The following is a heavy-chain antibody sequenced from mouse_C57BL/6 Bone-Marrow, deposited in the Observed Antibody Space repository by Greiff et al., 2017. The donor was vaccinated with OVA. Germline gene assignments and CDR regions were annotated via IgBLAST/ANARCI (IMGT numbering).Heavy chain of an antibody. D-gene: IGHD6-1*01. J-gene: IGHJ3*01. CDR1: GFNIKDDY. Sequence: EVQLVESGAELVRPGASVKLSCTASGFNIKDDYMHWVKQRPEPGLEWIGWIDPENGDTEYASKFQGKATITADTSSNTAYLQLSSLTSEDTAVYYCTRATWGPWFAYWGQGTLVTVSA. V-gene: IGHV14-4*01. CDR2: IDPENGDT. CDR3: TRATWGPWFAY.